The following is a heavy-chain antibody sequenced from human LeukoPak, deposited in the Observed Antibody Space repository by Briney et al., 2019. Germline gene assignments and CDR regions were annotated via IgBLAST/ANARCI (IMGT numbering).Heavy chain of an antibody. CDR2: FYYSGST. V-gene: IGHV4-39*07. J-gene: IGHJ3*02. D-gene: IGHD1-26*01. CDR3: ARDTVGATFPGAFDI. CDR1: GGSNSRDSYY. Sequence: SETLSLTCTVSGGSNSRDSYYWGCIRQPPGKGLEWIGSFYYSGSTYYNPSLKSRVSMSVDTSKNHFSLKLSSVTAADTAVYYCARDTVGATFPGAFDIWGQGTLVTVSS.